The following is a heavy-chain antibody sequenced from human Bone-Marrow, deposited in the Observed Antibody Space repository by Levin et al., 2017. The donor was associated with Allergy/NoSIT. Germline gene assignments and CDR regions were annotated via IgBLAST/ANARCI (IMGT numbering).Heavy chain of an antibody. CDR3: ARDGGFTVDY. Sequence: PGGSLRLSCAASGFTFSNYYMIWIRQAPGKGLEWVSYIHSRGSPIYYADSVKGRFTISRDNAKNSLSLQINSLRAEDTAVYYCARDGGFTVDYWGQGTLVTVSS. D-gene: IGHD2-15*01. CDR2: IHSRGSPI. CDR1: GFTFSNYY. V-gene: IGHV3-11*01. J-gene: IGHJ4*02.